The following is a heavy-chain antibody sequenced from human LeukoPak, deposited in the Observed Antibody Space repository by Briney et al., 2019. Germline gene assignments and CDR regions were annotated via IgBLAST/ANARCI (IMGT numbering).Heavy chain of an antibody. D-gene: IGHD2-8*01. CDR2: ISSSSMTV. Sequence: GGSLRLSCAASGFTFSAYSMTWVRQAPGNGLEWLSYISSSSMTVYYADSVKGRFTISRDNGKNSLFLQMNSLRAEDTGVYYCARDLQEDAIPPLGYWGQGTLVTVSS. V-gene: IGHV3-48*01. CDR3: ARDLQEDAIPPLGY. CDR1: GFTFSAYS. J-gene: IGHJ4*02.